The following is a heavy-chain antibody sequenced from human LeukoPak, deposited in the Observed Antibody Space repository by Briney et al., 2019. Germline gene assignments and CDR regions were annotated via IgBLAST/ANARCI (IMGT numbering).Heavy chain of an antibody. Sequence: SETLSLTCTXXGXXXXXXXXXXXXXXVGXGLEWIGRIYVTXXXXXNPSLKSRVTMSVGASKSQFSLRLSSVTAADTAIXYCASMNIHNWFDPWGQGTLVTVSS. J-gene: IGHJ5*02. D-gene: IGHD2/OR15-2a*01. V-gene: IGHV4-4*07. CDR2: IYVTXXX. CDR3: ASMNIHNWFDP. CDR1: GXXXXXXX.